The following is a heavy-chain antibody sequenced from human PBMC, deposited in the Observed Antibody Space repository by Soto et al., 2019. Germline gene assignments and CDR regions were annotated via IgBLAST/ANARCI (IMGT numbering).Heavy chain of an antibody. J-gene: IGHJ4*02. CDR2: IYYSGST. CDR1: GGSISSSSYY. CDR3: ARHSRHGEHFDY. Sequence: QLQLQESGPGLVKPSETLSLTCTVSGGSISSSSYYWGWIRQPPGKGLEWIGSIYYSGSTYYNPSLKSRVTISVDTSKNQFSLKLSSVTAADTAVYYCARHSRHGEHFDYWGQGTLVTVSS. V-gene: IGHV4-39*01.